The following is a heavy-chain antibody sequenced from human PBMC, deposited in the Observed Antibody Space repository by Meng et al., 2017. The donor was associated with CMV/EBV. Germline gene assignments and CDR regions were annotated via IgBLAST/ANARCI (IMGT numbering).Heavy chain of an antibody. D-gene: IGHD6-19*01. CDR2: ISYDGSNK. J-gene: IGHJ4*02. CDR1: GFTFSSYA. CDR3: ARDGGQWLVLPYFDY. V-gene: IGHV3-30*04. Sequence: GGSLRPSCAASGFTFSSYAMHWVRQAPGKGLEWVAVISYDGSNKYYADSVKGRFTISRDNSKNTLYLQMNSLRAEDTAVYYCARDGGQWLVLPYFDYWGQGTLVTVSS.